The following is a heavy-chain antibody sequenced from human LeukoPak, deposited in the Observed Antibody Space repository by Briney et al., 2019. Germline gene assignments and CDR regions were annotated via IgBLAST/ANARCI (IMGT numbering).Heavy chain of an antibody. CDR3: ARDHFGELIP. J-gene: IGHJ5*02. Sequence: PSQTLSLTCTVSGGSISSGGHYWSWIRQHPGKGLEWIGYIYYSGSTYYNPSLKSRVTISVDTSKNQFSLKLSSVTAADTAVYYCARDHFGELIPWGQGTLVTVSS. V-gene: IGHV4-31*03. CDR1: GGSISSGGHY. D-gene: IGHD3-10*01. CDR2: IYYSGST.